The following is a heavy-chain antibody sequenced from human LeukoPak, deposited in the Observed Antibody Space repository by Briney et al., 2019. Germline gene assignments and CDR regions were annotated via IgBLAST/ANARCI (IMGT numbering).Heavy chain of an antibody. V-gene: IGHV3-30*19. J-gene: IGHJ4*02. D-gene: IGHD3-10*01. Sequence: PGGSLRPSCAASGFTFSSYGMHWVRQAPGKGLEWVAVISYDGSNKYYADSVKGRFTISRDNSKNTLYLQMNSLRAEDTAVYYCARDHSGITMVRGVMGPYFDYWGQGTLVTVSS. CDR3: ARDHSGITMVRGVMGPYFDY. CDR1: GFTFSSYG. CDR2: ISYDGSNK.